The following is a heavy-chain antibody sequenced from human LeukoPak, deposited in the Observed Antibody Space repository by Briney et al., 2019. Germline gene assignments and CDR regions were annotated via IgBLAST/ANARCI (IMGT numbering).Heavy chain of an antibody. J-gene: IGHJ4*02. CDR2: TYYRSKWYN. CDR1: GDSVSSNSAA. CDR3: ARGPRYSSGWYGLYYFDY. D-gene: IGHD6-19*01. V-gene: IGHV6-1*01. Sequence: SQTLSLTCAISGDSVSSNSAAWNWIRQSPSRGLELLVRTYYRSKWYNDYAVSVKSRITINPDTSKNQFSLQLNSVTPEDTAVYYCARGPRYSSGWYGLYYFDYWGQGTLVTVSS.